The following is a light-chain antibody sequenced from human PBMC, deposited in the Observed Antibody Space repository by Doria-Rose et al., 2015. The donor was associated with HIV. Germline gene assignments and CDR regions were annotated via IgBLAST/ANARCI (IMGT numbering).Light chain of an antibody. V-gene: IGKV1-39*01. CDR2: AAS. Sequence: DIQLTQSPSSMSASVGDRVTITCRASQSTGSFLNWYQQKPGKAPELLIYAASSLHNGVPSRFSGSGSGTDITLTISSLQPEDFATYFCQQSYSTPLTFGGGTKVEIK. J-gene: IGKJ4*01. CDR3: QQSYSTPLT. CDR1: QSTGSF.